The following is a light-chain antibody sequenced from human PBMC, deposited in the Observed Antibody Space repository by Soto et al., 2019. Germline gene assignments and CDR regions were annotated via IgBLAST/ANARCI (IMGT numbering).Light chain of an antibody. CDR3: QSYDSSLSGYV. V-gene: IGLV1-40*01. CDR2: GNS. Sequence: QSALTQPPSVSGAPGQRVTISCTGSSPNIGAGYHVHWYQQLPGTAPKLLIYGNSNRPSGVPDRFSGSKSGTSASLAITGLQAEDEADYYCQSYDSSLSGYVFGTGTKLTVL. CDR1: SPNIGAGYH. J-gene: IGLJ1*01.